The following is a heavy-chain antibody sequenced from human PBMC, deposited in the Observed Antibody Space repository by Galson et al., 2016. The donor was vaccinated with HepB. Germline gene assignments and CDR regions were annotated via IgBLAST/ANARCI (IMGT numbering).Heavy chain of an antibody. CDR2: IYYTGTS. J-gene: IGHJ5*02. Sequence: LSLTCTVSGGSISSSSYYWGWIRQPPGKGLEWIGNIYYTGTSYNNPSLKSRVTISVDTSKNQFSLKLRSVTAADTAVYYCARQGTSSYVVVLATLWFDPWGQGTLVTVSS. CDR3: ARQGTSSYVVVLATLWFDP. CDR1: GGSISSSSYY. D-gene: IGHD2-15*01. V-gene: IGHV4-39*01.